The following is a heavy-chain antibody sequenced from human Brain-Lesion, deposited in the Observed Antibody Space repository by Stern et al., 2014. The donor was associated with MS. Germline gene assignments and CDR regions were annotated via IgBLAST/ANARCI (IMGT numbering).Heavy chain of an antibody. J-gene: IGHJ4*02. CDR1: GGSVGSGSYD. V-gene: IGHV4-61*02. CDR3: ARDKEDTNMAFRYFDN. D-gene: IGHD5-18*01. CDR2: IYTTGST. Sequence: VQLVESGPGLVKPSQTLSLTCTVSGGSVGSGSYDWSWIRQPAGKGLEWIGRIYTTGSTYYNPSLKSRVPIPIDPSKTQFSLKLTSVTAADTAVYYCARDKEDTNMAFRYFDNWGQGTLVTVSS.